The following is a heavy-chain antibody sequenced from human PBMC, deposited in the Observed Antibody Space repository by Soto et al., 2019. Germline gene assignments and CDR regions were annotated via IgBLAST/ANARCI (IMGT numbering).Heavy chain of an antibody. CDR3: AKDRISPMLVYDMDV. D-gene: IGHD2-2*01. CDR1: KFTFSSYG. Sequence: QVQLVESGGGVVQPGRSLRLSCAASKFTFSSYGMHWVRQAPGKGLEWVAVISYDGRNKYYADSVKGRFTISRDNSENTLYLQMNSLRVEDTAMYYCAKDRISPMLVYDMDVWGQGPTVTVSS. J-gene: IGHJ6*02. V-gene: IGHV3-30*18. CDR2: ISYDGRNK.